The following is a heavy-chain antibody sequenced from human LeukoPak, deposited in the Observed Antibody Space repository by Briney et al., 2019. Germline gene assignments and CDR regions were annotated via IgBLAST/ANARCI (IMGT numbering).Heavy chain of an antibody. D-gene: IGHD2-21*02. J-gene: IGHJ4*02. CDR3: AKSPYCGGDCYSDY. CDR1: GFTFSSYA. V-gene: IGHV3-23*01. CDR2: ISGRDSGT. Sequence: HTGGSLRLSCAASGFTFSSYAMSWVRQAPGKGLEWVSAISGRDSGTYYADSVKGRFTISRDNSKNTLYLQMNSLGAEDTAVYYCAKSPYCGGDCYSDYWGQGTLVTVSS.